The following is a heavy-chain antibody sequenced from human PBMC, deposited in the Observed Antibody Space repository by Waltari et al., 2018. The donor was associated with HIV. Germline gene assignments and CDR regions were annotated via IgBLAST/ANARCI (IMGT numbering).Heavy chain of an antibody. CDR2: VIPMFGTA. Sequence: QVQLVQSGAEVKKPGSSVKVSCKASGGAFVSHTFNWVRQAPGQGLEWMGRVIPMFGTANYARKFQGRVTITADKSTTTAYMELNGLRIDDTAVYYCASARETMGVDFDSWGQGTLVTVS. J-gene: IGHJ5*01. CDR3: ASARETMGVDFDS. V-gene: IGHV1-69*08. D-gene: IGHD3-10*01. CDR1: GGAFVSHT.